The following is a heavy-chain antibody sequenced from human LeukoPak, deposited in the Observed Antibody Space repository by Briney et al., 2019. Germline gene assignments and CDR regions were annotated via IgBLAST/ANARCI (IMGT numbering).Heavy chain of an antibody. CDR2: INSDGSST. CDR3: ARPKMATITTREYYMDV. CDR1: GFTFSSYW. Sequence: GGSLRLSCAASGFTFSSYWMHWVRHAPGKVLVWVSRINSDGSSTSYADSVKGRFTISRDNAKNTLYLQMNSLRAEDTAVYYCARPKMATITTREYYMDVWGKGTTVTVSS. V-gene: IGHV3-74*01. J-gene: IGHJ6*03. D-gene: IGHD5-24*01.